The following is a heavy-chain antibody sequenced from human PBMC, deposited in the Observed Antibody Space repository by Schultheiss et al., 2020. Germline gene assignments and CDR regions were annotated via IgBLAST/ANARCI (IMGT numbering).Heavy chain of an antibody. Sequence: SETLSLTCTVSGGSISSGSYYWSWIRQPAGKGLEWIGRIYTSGSTNYNPSLKSRVTMSVDTSNNQFSLRLSSVTAADTAVYHCARGRSSYFLDYWGQGTLVTVAS. V-gene: IGHV4-61*02. D-gene: IGHD6-6*01. CDR2: IYTSGST. J-gene: IGHJ4*02. CDR1: GGSISSGSYY. CDR3: ARGRSSYFLDY.